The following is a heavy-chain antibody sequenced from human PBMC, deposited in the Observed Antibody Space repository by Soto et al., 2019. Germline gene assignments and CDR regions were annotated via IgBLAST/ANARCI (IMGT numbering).Heavy chain of an antibody. CDR3: TTLLYYDFWSGYYEHYNWFDP. CDR2: IKSKTDGGTT. J-gene: IGHJ5*02. CDR1: GFTFSNAW. D-gene: IGHD3-3*01. Sequence: GGSLRLSCAASGFTFSNAWMSWVRQAPGKGLEWVGRIKSKTDGGTTDYAAPVKGRFTISRDDSKNTLYLQMNSLKTEDTAVYYCTTLLYYDFWSGYYEHYNWFDPWGQGTLVTVSS. V-gene: IGHV3-15*01.